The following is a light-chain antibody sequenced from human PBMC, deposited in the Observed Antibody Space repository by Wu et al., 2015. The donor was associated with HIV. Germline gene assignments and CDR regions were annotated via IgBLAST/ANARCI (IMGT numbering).Light chain of an antibody. V-gene: IGKV3-20*01. CDR2: GTS. Sequence: EIVLTQSPGTLSLSPGERAALSCRASQSVSSSYLAWYQQKPGQAPRLLIYGTSSRATGIADRFSGSGSGTDFTLTISRLEPEDFAVYYCQQYETSRALTFGGGTKVEIK. CDR3: QQYETSRALT. CDR1: QSVSSSY. J-gene: IGKJ4*01.